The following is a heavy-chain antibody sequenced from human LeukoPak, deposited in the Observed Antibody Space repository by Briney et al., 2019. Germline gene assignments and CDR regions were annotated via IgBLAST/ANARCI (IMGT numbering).Heavy chain of an antibody. CDR3: AKGRYYNILTGYYRSEAFDI. J-gene: IGHJ3*02. V-gene: IGHV4-59*01. CDR2: IYYSGST. CDR1: GGSISSYY. Sequence: SETLSLTCTVSGGSISSYYWSWIRQPPGKGLEWIGYIYYSGSTNYNPSLKSRVNISGKTSKNRFSLKLSSVTAADTAVYYCAKGRYYNILTGYYRSEAFDIWGQGTMVTVSP. D-gene: IGHD3-9*01.